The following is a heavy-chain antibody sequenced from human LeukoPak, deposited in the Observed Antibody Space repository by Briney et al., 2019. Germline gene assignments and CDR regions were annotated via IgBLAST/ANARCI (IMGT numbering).Heavy chain of an antibody. Sequence: ASVKVSCKASGYTFTIYGISWVRQAPGQGLEWMGWISAYNGNTNYAQKLQGRVTMTTDTSTSTAYMELRSLRSDDTAVYYCARDLEMATVAGTDYFDYWGQGTLVTVSS. D-gene: IGHD6-19*01. CDR2: ISAYNGNT. V-gene: IGHV1-18*01. CDR1: GYTFTIYG. J-gene: IGHJ4*02. CDR3: ARDLEMATVAGTDYFDY.